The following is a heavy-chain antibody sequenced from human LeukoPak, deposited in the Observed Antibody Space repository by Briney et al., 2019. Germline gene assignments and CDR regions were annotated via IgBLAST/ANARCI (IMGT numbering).Heavy chain of an antibody. D-gene: IGHD2-2*01. Sequence: SGGSLRPSCAASGFTFSNYWMSWVRQAPGKGLEWVANIKQDGSENYYVDSVKGRFTISRDNAKNSLYLQMNSLRAEDTAVYYCARGTYCSSATCYPLGVFDVWGQGTMVTVSS. CDR1: GFTFSNYW. CDR3: ARGTYCSSATCYPLGVFDV. CDR2: IKQDGSEN. V-gene: IGHV3-7*01. J-gene: IGHJ3*01.